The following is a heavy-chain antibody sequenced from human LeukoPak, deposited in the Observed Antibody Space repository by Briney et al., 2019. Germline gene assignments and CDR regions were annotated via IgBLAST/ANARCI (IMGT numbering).Heavy chain of an antibody. D-gene: IGHD3-22*01. CDR1: GDSVSINSAA. Sequence: SQTLSLTCALSGDSVSINSAAWNWVRQSPSRGLEWLGSTYYRSKWYNDYAVSVKSRITINPDTSKNQFSLQLNSVTPEDTAVYYCARDETYYYDSSGFVSWGQGTLVTVSS. CDR2: TYYRSKWYN. J-gene: IGHJ4*02. CDR3: ARDETYYYDSSGFVS. V-gene: IGHV6-1*01.